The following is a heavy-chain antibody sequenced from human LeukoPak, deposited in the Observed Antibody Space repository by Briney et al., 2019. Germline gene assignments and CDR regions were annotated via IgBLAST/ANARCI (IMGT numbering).Heavy chain of an antibody. CDR1: GFTFSSYG. J-gene: IGHJ4*02. CDR2: ISYDGSNK. D-gene: IGHD3-22*01. V-gene: IGHV3-30*18. Sequence: PGRSLRLSCAASGFTFSSYGMHWVRQAPGKGLEWVAVISYDGSNKYYADSVKGRFTISRDNSKNTLYLQMNSLRAEDTAVYYCAKVGRDYDSSGYYIDYWGQGTLVTVSS. CDR3: AKVGRDYDSSGYYIDY.